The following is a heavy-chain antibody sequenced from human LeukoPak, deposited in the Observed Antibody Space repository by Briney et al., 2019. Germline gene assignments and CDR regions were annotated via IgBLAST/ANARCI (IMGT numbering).Heavy chain of an antibody. CDR2: IYYSGST. J-gene: IGHJ6*03. CDR3: ARTTEGGYSYGYFYYYYMDV. D-gene: IGHD5-18*01. CDR1: GGSISSYY. V-gene: IGHV4-59*01. Sequence: TLSLTCTVSGGSISSYYWSWIRQPPGKGLEWIGYIYYSGSTNYKSSLKSRVTISVDTSKNQFSLKLSSVTAADTAVYYCARTTEGGYSYGYFYYYYMDVWGKGTTVTISS.